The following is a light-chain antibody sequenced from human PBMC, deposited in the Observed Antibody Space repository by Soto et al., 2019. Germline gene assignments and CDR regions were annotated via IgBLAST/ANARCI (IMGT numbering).Light chain of an antibody. V-gene: IGKV3-15*01. CDR1: QSVNSN. J-gene: IGKJ4*01. CDR3: QQYNFWPPLT. Sequence: EIVMTQSPATLSVSPGERATLSCRASQSVNSNLAWYRQKPGQAPRLLISDASTRATGVPARFSGSGSGTEFTLTIISLQSEDSGIYYCQQYNFWPPLTFGRGTKVEIK. CDR2: DAS.